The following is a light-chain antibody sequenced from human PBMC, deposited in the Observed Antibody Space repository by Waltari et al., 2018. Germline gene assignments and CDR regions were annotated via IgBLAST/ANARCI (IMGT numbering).Light chain of an antibody. J-gene: IGKJ1*01. CDR2: GAS. Sequence: EIVRTQSPASLSRFPGERATLSCRARQSVTTNLAWYQQKPGQAPRLLIYGASTRAAGIPVRFSGSGSGTEFTLTVSGLQSEDFAIYYCQQYNDWPPWTFDQGTKVEIK. CDR1: QSVTTN. V-gene: IGKV3-15*01. CDR3: QQYNDWPPWT.